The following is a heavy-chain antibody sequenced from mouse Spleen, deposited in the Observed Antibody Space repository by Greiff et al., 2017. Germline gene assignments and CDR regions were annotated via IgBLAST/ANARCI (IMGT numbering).Heavy chain of an antibody. CDR2: IDPSDSYT. D-gene: IGHD2-4*01. Sequence: QVQLQQPGAELVKPGASVKLSCKASGYTFTSYWMQWVKQRPGQGLEWIGEIDPSDSYTNYNQKFKGKATLTVDTSSSTAYMQLSSLTSEDSAVYYCARKGSTMITPFAYWGQGTLVTVSA. CDR1: GYTFTSYW. CDR3: ARKGSTMITPFAY. V-gene: IGHV1-50*01. J-gene: IGHJ3*01.